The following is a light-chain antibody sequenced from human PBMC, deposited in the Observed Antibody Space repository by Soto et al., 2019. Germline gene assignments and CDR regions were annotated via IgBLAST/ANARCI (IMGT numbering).Light chain of an antibody. CDR3: QQLNSYPLT. J-gene: IGKJ4*01. CDR1: QGVSTY. CDR2: AAS. V-gene: IGKV1-9*01. Sequence: IQLTQSPSSLSASVGDTVTITCRASQGVSTYLAWYQQKPGKAPKLLIYAASTLESGVPSRFSGSGSGTDFTLTISSLYPEDFASYYCQQLNSYPLTFGGGTKVDIK.